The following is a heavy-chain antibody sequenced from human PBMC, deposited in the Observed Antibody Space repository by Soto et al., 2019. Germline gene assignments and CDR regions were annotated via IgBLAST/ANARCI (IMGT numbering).Heavy chain of an antibody. CDR2: IKSKTDEETI. CDR1: GFTFSKAW. CDR3: TTDSRTHCAPFVDY. J-gene: IGHJ4*02. Sequence: EVQLVESGGGLVKPGGSLRLSCAASGFTFSKAWMNWVRQAPGKGLEWVGRIKSKTDEETIIYAAPMEGRITISRDDTKNALYLQMNSLKTEDTSVYYCTTDSRTHCAPFVDYWGQGVLVTVSS. D-gene: IGHD2-21*01. V-gene: IGHV3-15*01.